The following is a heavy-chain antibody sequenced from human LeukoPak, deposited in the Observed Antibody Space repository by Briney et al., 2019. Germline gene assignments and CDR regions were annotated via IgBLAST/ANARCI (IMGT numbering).Heavy chain of an antibody. CDR1: GFTVSSNY. CDR3: ALCGGDCYKQHY. Sequence: PGGSLRLSCAASGFTVSSNYMSWVRQAPGKGLEWVSVIYSGGTTYYADSVKGRFTVSRDNSKNTLYLQMNSLRAEDTAVYYCALCGGDCYKQHYWGQGTLVTVSS. J-gene: IGHJ4*02. V-gene: IGHV3-66*01. D-gene: IGHD2-21*02. CDR2: IYSGGTT.